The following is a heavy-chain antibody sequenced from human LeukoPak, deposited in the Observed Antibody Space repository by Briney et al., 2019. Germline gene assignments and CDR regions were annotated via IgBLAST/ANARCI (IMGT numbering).Heavy chain of an antibody. CDR1: GFTFSSYA. V-gene: IGHV3-21*04. CDR2: ITSSSSYI. J-gene: IGHJ4*02. CDR3: AKVSPVAGYFDY. Sequence: GGSLRLSCAASGFTFSSYAMSWVRQAPGKGLEWVSSITSSSSYIYYADSVKGRFTISRDNAKNSLYLQMNSLRAEDTAVYYCAKVSPVAGYFDYWGQGTLVTVSS. D-gene: IGHD6-19*01.